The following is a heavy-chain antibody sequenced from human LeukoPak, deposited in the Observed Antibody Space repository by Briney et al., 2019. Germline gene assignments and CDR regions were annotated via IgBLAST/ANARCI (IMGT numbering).Heavy chain of an antibody. CDR2: IIPIFGTA. CDR3: ARVYGDPKNNWFDP. Sequence: SSVKVSCKASGGTFSSYAISWVRQAPGQGLEWMGGIIPIFGTANYAQKFQGRVTITADEPTSTAYMELSSLRSEDTAVYYCARVYGDPKNNWFDPWGQGTLVTVSS. J-gene: IGHJ5*02. V-gene: IGHV1-69*01. D-gene: IGHD4-17*01. CDR1: GGTFSSYA.